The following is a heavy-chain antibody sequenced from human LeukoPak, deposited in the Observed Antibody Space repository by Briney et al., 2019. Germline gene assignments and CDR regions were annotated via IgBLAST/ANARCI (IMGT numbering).Heavy chain of an antibody. J-gene: IGHJ4*02. CDR1: GFTFSTFA. D-gene: IGHD3-22*01. V-gene: IGHV3-23*01. CDR2: IFPSGGEI. Sequence: PGGSLRLSCAASGFTFSTFAMIWVRQPPGKGLEWVSSIFPSGGEIHYADSVRGRFTISRDNSKNTLYLQMNSLRAEDTAVYYCAKDDYDSSGYYYGGYYFDYWGQGTLVTVSS. CDR3: AKDDYDSSGYYYGGYYFDY.